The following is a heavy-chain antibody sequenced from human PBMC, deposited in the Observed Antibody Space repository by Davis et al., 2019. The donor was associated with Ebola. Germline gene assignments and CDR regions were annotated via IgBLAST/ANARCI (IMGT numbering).Heavy chain of an antibody. D-gene: IGHD6-19*01. Sequence: GGSLRLSCAASGFTFSSYSMNWVRQAPGKGLEWVSSISSSSSYIYYADSVKGRFTISRDNAKNSLYLQMNSLRADDTAVYYCAKGSIAVALFDYWGQGTLVTVSS. CDR1: GFTFSSYS. CDR2: ISSSSSYI. J-gene: IGHJ4*02. V-gene: IGHV3-21*04. CDR3: AKGSIAVALFDY.